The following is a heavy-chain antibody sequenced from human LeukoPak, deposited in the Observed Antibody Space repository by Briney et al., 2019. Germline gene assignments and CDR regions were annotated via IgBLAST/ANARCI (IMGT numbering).Heavy chain of an antibody. Sequence: GRSLRLSCAASGFTFSSYAMHWVRQAPGKGLEWVAVISYDGSNKYYADSVKARFTISRDNSKNTLYLQMNSLRAEDTAVYYCARGDGYYYDSSGYFDYWGQGTLVTVSS. CDR2: ISYDGSNK. V-gene: IGHV3-30*04. D-gene: IGHD3-22*01. CDR1: GFTFSSYA. J-gene: IGHJ4*02. CDR3: ARGDGYYYDSSGYFDY.